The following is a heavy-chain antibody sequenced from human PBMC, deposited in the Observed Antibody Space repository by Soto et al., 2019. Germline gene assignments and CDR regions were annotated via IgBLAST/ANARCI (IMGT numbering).Heavy chain of an antibody. V-gene: IGHV3-74*01. J-gene: IGHJ4*02. CDR2: INSDGSST. CDR1: GFTFSSYW. D-gene: IGHD4-4*01. Sequence: PGGSLRLSCAASGFTFSSYWMHWVRQAPGKGLVWVSRINSDGSSTSYADSVKGRFTISRDNAKNTLYLQMNSLRAEDTAVYYCARTEMATETFDYWGQGTLVTVSS. CDR3: ARTEMATETFDY.